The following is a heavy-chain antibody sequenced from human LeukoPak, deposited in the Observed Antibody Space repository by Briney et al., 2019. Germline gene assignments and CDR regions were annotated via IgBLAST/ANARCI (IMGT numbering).Heavy chain of an antibody. CDR2: ISYDGSNK. J-gene: IGHJ3*02. V-gene: IGHV3-30-3*01. D-gene: IGHD3-3*01. CDR1: GFTFSSYA. Sequence: GGSLRLSCAASGFTFSSYAMHWVRQAPGKGLEWVAVISYDGSNKYYADSVKGRFTISRDNPKNTLYLQMNSLRAEDTAVYYCAREILRRAFDIWGQGTMVTVSS. CDR3: AREILRRAFDI.